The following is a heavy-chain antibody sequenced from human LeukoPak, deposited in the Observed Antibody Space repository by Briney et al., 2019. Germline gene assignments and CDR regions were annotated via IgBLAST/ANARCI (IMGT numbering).Heavy chain of an antibody. Sequence: GRFTISRDNYKNTLYLQMNSLRAEDMAVYYCAKLGDLWFGELLYPEGYMDVWGKGTTVTVSS. CDR3: AKLGDLWFGELLYPEGYMDV. D-gene: IGHD3-10*01. J-gene: IGHJ6*03. V-gene: IGHV3-23*01.